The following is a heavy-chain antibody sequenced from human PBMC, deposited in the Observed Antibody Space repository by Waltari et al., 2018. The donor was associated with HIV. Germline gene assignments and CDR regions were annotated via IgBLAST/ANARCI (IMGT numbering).Heavy chain of an antibody. J-gene: IGHJ4*02. CDR2: IYWHGEK. CDR3: AHSLGTGAVYFDY. Sequence: QITLKESGPALVKPTETLTLTCSFSGFSLNTIGVGVGWIRQPPGKALEWLAIIYWHGEKRYSPSLDRRLNITKDTDKNQVVVRMTDMDPVDTGTYFCAHSLGTGAVYFDYWGQGTLVAVSS. V-gene: IGHV2-5*01. CDR1: GFSLNTIGVG. D-gene: IGHD1-26*01.